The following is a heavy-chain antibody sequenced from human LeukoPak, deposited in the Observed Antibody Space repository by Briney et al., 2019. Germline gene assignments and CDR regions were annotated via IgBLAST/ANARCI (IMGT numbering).Heavy chain of an antibody. CDR1: GFTFSSYG. CDR2: ISNDGSNN. V-gene: IGHV3-30*03. Sequence: GGSLRLSCAASGFTFSSYGMHWVRQAPGKGLEWVADISNDGSNNYYADSVKGRFTSCRDNSKNTLYLQMNSLRAEDTAVYYCARVGYCSGGSCYSGVAVAAFQHWGQGTLVTVSS. J-gene: IGHJ1*01. CDR3: ARVGYCSGGSCYSGVAVAAFQH. D-gene: IGHD2-15*01.